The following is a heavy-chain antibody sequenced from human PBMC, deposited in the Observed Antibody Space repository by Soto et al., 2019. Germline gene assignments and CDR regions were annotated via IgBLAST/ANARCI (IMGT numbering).Heavy chain of an antibody. V-gene: IGHV4-30-4*01. Sequence: SETLSLTCTVSGGYISSGNYYWSWIRQPPGKGLEWIGFISYSGSTYYSTSLKSRVTISVDTSKSQFSLNLSFVTAADTAVYYCPTRGTRATGLFFLDWGGQGSLVTVPS. D-gene: IGHD2-8*02. J-gene: IGHJ4*02. CDR2: ISYSGST. CDR1: GGYISSGNYY. CDR3: PTRGTRATGLFFLDW.